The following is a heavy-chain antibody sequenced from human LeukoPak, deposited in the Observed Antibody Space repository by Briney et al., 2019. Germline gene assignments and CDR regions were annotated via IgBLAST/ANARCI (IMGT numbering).Heavy chain of an antibody. CDR2: IYSSGST. Sequence: SETLSLTCTVSGGSISSGSYYWSWIRQPAGKGLEWIGRIYSSGSTNYNPSLKSRVTISLDTSKNQFSLKLSSVTAADTAFYFCLNSGSNYEAVSWGQGTLVTVSS. CDR1: GGSISSGSYY. J-gene: IGHJ5*02. CDR3: LNSGSNYEAVS. V-gene: IGHV4-61*02. D-gene: IGHD5-18*01.